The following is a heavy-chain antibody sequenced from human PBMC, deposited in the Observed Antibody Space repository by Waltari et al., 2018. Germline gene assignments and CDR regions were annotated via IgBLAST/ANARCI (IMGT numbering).Heavy chain of an antibody. CDR1: GFTFSSYG. J-gene: IGHJ4*02. CDR3: ARDQAQQLVYSVFDY. CDR2: IWYDGSNK. V-gene: IGHV3-33*01. D-gene: IGHD6-13*01. Sequence: QVQLVESGGGVVQPGRSLRLSCAASGFTFSSYGMHWVRQAPGKGLEWVAVIWYDGSNKYYADSVKGRFTISRDNSKNTLYLQMNSLRAEDTAVYYCARDQAQQLVYSVFDYWGQGTLVTVSS.